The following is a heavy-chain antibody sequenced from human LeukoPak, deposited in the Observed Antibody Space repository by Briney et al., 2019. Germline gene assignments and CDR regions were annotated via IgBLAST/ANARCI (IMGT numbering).Heavy chain of an antibody. D-gene: IGHD2-21*01. J-gene: IGHJ4*02. CDR2: IIPIFGTA. CDR3: ARGEGGDNHYFDY. CDR1: GGTFSSYA. Sequence: SVKVSCTASGGTFSSYAISWVRQAPGQGLEWMGGIIPIFGTANYAQKFQGRVTITAGESTSTAYMELSSLRSEDTAVYYCARGEGGDNHYFDYWGQGTLVTVSS. V-gene: IGHV1-69*13.